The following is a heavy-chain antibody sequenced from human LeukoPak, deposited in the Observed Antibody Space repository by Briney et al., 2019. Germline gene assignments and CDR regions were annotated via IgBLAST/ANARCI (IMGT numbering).Heavy chain of an antibody. J-gene: IGHJ4*02. CDR3: ARGRVLLTPNYVDF. D-gene: IGHD3-3*01. CDR2: ISTYNGNT. Sequence: GASVKISCKASGYTFTTYAINWVRQAPGQGLEWMGWISTYNGNTDHAQKFQGRVTLTTDSSTTTAYMELRNLRSDDTAVYYCARGRVLLTPNYVDFWGQGTLVTVSS. CDR1: GYTFTTYA. V-gene: IGHV1-18*01.